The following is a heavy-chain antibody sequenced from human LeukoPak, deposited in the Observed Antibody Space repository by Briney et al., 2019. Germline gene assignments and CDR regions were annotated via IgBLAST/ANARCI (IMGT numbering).Heavy chain of an antibody. D-gene: IGHD1-26*01. J-gene: IGHJ4*02. CDR2: ISSSSSYI. CDR1: GFTFSSYS. CDR3: ARDRSGSYGY. Sequence: GGSLRLSCAASGFTFSSYSMNWVRQAPGKGLEWVSSISSSSSYIYYADSVKGRFTITRDNAKNSLYLQMNSLSAEDTAVYYCARDRSGSYGYWGQGTLVTVSS. V-gene: IGHV3-21*01.